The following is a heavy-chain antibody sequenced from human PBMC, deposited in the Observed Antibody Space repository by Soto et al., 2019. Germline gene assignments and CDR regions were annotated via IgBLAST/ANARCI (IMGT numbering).Heavy chain of an antibody. D-gene: IGHD6-19*01. Sequence: SETLSLTCSVSGGPINSSSYFWGWVRQPPGKGLEWIGSIYYSGSTYYNPSLRSRGTISVDTSKNHFSLKLSSVTAADTAVFYCARHYSSGSRNWFDPWGQGTLVTVSS. V-gene: IGHV4-39*01. CDR3: ARHYSSGSRNWFDP. CDR1: GGPINSSSYF. CDR2: IYYSGST. J-gene: IGHJ5*02.